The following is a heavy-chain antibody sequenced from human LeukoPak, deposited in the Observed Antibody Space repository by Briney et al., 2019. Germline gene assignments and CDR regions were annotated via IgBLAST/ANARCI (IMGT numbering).Heavy chain of an antibody. V-gene: IGHV4-59*01. D-gene: IGHD3-3*01. Sequence: PSETLSLTCTVSGGSISSYYWSWIRQPPGKGLEWIGYIYYSGSTNYNPSLKSRVTISVDTSKNQFSLKLSSVTAADTAVYYCARSYDFWSGFDYCGQGTLVTVSS. J-gene: IGHJ4*02. CDR1: GGSISSYY. CDR3: ARSYDFWSGFDY. CDR2: IYYSGST.